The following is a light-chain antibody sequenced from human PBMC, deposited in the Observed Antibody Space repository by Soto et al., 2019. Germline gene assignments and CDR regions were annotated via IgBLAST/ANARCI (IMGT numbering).Light chain of an antibody. CDR1: QSVSRS. V-gene: IGKV3-11*01. J-gene: IGKJ1*01. CDR2: DAS. CDR3: QQRSNWPPT. Sequence: EIVLTHSPSTLSLSPVESATLSCRASQSVSRSLTWYQQKPGQAPRLLIYDASTRATGIPARFSGSGSGTDFTLTITSLEPEDFAVYYCQQRSNWPPTFGQGTKV.